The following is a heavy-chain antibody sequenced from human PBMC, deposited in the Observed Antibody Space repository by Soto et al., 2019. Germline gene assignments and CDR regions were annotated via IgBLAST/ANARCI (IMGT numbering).Heavy chain of an antibody. J-gene: IGHJ6*02. CDR1: GYTFTGYY. V-gene: IGHV1-2*02. CDR3: ARVRLVEGHLAAAVDYYGMDG. Sequence: ASVKVSCKASGYTFTGYYMHWVRQAPGQGLEWMGWINPNSGGTNYAQKFQGRVTMTRDTSISTAYMELSRLRSEDTAVYYCARVRLVEGHLAAAVDYYGMDGWG. CDR2: INPNSGGT. D-gene: IGHD6-13*01.